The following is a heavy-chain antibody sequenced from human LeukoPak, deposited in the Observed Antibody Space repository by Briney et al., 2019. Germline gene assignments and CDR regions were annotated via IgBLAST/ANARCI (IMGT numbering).Heavy chain of an antibody. D-gene: IGHD2-21*02. CDR2: ISGSGGST. J-gene: IGHJ4*02. CDR1: GFSFSSYA. V-gene: IGHV3-23*01. Sequence: PGGSLRLSCGASGFSFSSYAMGWVRQAPGQGLEWVSTISGSGGSTDYADSVKGRFTISRDNSKNTVYLQMNSLRGEDTAVYYCATNRTVTALFEYWGQGTLVTVSS. CDR3: ATNRTVTALFEY.